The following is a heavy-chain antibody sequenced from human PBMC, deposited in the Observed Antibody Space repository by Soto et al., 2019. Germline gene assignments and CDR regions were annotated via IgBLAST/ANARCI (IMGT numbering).Heavy chain of an antibody. CDR1: GGSISSGDYY. CDR2: IYYSGST. V-gene: IGHV4-30-4*01. CDR3: ARIQHTIPYY. J-gene: IGHJ4*02. D-gene: IGHD5-18*01. Sequence: SETLSLTCTVSGGSISSGDYYWSWIRQPPGKGLEWIGYIYYSGSTYYNPPLKSRVTISVDTSKNQFSLKLSSVTAADTAVYYCARIQHTIPYYWGQGTLVTVSS.